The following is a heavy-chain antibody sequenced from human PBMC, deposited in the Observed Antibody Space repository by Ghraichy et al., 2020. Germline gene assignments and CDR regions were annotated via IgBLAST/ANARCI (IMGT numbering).Heavy chain of an antibody. CDR1: GGSFSGYY. Sequence: TLSLTCAVYGGSFSGYYWSWIRQPPGKGLEWIGEINHSGSTNYNPSLKSRVTISVDTSKNQFSLKLSSVTAADTAVYYCARVTNYYDSSGLDYWGQGTLVTVSS. CDR2: INHSGST. V-gene: IGHV4-34*01. CDR3: ARVTNYYDSSGLDY. D-gene: IGHD3-22*01. J-gene: IGHJ4*02.